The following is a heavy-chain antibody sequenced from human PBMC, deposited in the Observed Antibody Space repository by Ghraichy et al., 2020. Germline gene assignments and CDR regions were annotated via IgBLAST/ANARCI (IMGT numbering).Heavy chain of an antibody. CDR3: ARTSGYCSSTSCYTGGMDV. Sequence: TLSLTCAVYGGSFSGYYWSWIRQPPGKGLEWIGEINHSGSTNYNPSLKSRVTISVDTSKNQFSLKLSSVTAADTAVYYCARTSGYCSSTSCYTGGMDVWGQGTTVTVSS. J-gene: IGHJ6*02. CDR1: GGSFSGYY. V-gene: IGHV4-34*01. CDR2: INHSGST. D-gene: IGHD2-2*02.